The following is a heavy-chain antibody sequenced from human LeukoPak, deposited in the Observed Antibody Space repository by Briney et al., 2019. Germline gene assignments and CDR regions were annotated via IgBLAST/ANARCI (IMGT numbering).Heavy chain of an antibody. J-gene: IGHJ5*02. CDR1: GFTFSIYA. D-gene: IGHD3-22*01. CDR3: ARDDYYDSSGYSAYWFDP. Sequence: NPGGSLRLSCAASGFTFSIYAMNWVRQAPGKGLEWVSSISSSSGYIYYADSVKGRFTISRDNAKNTLYLQMNSLRAEDTAVYYCARDDYYDSSGYSAYWFDPWGQGTLVTVSS. V-gene: IGHV3-21*01. CDR2: ISSSSGYI.